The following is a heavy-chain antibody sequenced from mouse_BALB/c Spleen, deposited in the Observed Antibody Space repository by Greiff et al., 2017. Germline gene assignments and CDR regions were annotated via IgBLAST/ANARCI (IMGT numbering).Heavy chain of an antibody. J-gene: IGHJ3*01. Sequence: EVMLVESGGGLVKPGGSLKLSCAASGFAFSSYDMSWVRQTPEKRLEWVAYISSGGGSTYYPDTVKGRFTISRDNAKNTLYLQMSSLKSEDTAMYYCARHGDLVWLRGFAYWGQGTLVTVSA. D-gene: IGHD2-9*01. CDR2: ISSGGGST. CDR3: ARHGDLVWLRGFAY. CDR1: GFAFSSYD. V-gene: IGHV5-12-1*01.